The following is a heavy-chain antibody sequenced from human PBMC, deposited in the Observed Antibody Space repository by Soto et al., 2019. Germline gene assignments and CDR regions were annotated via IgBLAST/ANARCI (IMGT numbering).Heavy chain of an antibody. CDR2: IFSDNER. CDR3: ARMNVDSYQFYYAMDV. J-gene: IGHJ6*02. Sequence: QVTLKESGPALVKPTETLTLTCTVSGFSLTTGKMGVSWIRQPPGKAREWLAHIFSDNERSYSTSLKGRLTISKDTSGSQVVLSMTNVDPVDTATYYCARMNVDSYQFYYAMDVWGQGTTVTVSS. CDR1: GFSLTTGKMG. V-gene: IGHV2-26*01. D-gene: IGHD4-17*01.